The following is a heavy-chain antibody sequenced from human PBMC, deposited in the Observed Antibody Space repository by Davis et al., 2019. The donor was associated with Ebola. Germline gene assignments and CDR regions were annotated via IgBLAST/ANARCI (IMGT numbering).Heavy chain of an antibody. CDR2: ISSSSSYI. Sequence: GESLKISSAASGFTFSSYSMNWVRQAPGKGLEWVSSISSSSSYIYYADSVKGRFTISRDNSKNTLYLQMNSLRAEETAVYYCARVRAAGDYWGQGTLVTVSS. J-gene: IGHJ4*02. D-gene: IGHD6-13*01. CDR1: GFTFSSYS. CDR3: ARVRAAGDY. V-gene: IGHV3-21*04.